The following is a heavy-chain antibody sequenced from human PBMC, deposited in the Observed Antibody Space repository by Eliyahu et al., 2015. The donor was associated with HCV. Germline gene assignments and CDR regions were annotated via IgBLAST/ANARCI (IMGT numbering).Heavy chain of an antibody. D-gene: IGHD3-3*01. J-gene: IGHJ2*01. Sequence: QVQLEESGPGLVEPWHTLSLXCSFXXGFIRXGDYYWNWXRQPPGKGLEWIGYIYYTGNTYYNSSLKSRLTVSLDTSKNEFSLKLYSVTAADTAVYYCARGVGDFWSGYYPRWYFDLWGRGTLVTVSS. CDR1: XGFIRXGDYY. CDR3: ARGVGDFWSGYYPRWYFDL. V-gene: IGHV4-30-4*01. CDR2: IYYTGNT.